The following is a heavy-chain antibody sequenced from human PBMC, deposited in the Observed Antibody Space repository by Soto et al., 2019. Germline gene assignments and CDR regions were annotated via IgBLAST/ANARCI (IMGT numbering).Heavy chain of an antibody. CDR3: ARGIVVVTAFDY. V-gene: IGHV1-69*13. J-gene: IGHJ4*02. Sequence: SVKVSCKASGGTFSSYAISWVRQAPGQGLEWMGGIIPIFGTANYAQKFQGRVTITADESTSTAYMELSSLRSEDTAVYYCARGIVVVTAFDYCRQGTLPTAAS. CDR1: GGTFSSYA. CDR2: IIPIFGTA. D-gene: IGHD2-21*02.